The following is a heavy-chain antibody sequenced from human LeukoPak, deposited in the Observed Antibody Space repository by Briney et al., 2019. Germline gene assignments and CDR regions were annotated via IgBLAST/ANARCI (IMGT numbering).Heavy chain of an antibody. CDR1: DGSFSGYY. V-gene: IGHV4-34*01. J-gene: IGHJ5*02. CDR3: AVRSLGSWHWREP. D-gene: IGHD2-15*01. CDR2: INHSGST. Sequence: SETLSLTCAVSDGSFSGYYWSWIRQPPGKGLEWIGEINHSGSTNYNPSLKSRVTVSLDASKNQFSLKLSSVTAADTAVYYCAVRSLGSWHWREPWGQGTLVTVSS.